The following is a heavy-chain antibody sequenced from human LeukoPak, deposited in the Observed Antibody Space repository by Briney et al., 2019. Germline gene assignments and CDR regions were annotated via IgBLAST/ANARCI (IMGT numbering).Heavy chain of an antibody. CDR2: ISSSGSTI. V-gene: IGHV3-11*01. J-gene: IGHJ4*02. D-gene: IGHD3-10*01. CDR1: GFTFSDYY. Sequence: GGPLRLSCAASGFTFSDYYMSWIRQAPGKGLEWVSYISSSGSTIYYADSVKGRFTISRDNAKNSLCSQMNSLRAEDTAVYYCARDPSGLVPLLYFDYWGQGTLVTVSS. CDR3: ARDPSGLVPLLYFDY.